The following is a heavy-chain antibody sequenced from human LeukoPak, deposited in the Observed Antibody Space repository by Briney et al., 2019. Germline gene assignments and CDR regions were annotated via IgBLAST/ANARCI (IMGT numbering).Heavy chain of an antibody. J-gene: IGHJ6*02. CDR3: AGADIDPGSGSFGQLLNYYYYGMDV. D-gene: IGHD3-10*01. V-gene: IGHV1-8*01. CDR1: GYTFTSYV. Sequence: AASVKVSCKASGYTFTSYVINWVRQATGHGLGGMGWMNPTSGNTGYAQKFQGRVTMTRNTSISTAYMELSSLRSKDTAVYYCAGADIDPGSGSFGQLLNYYYYGMDVWGQGTTVTVSS. CDR2: MNPTSGNT.